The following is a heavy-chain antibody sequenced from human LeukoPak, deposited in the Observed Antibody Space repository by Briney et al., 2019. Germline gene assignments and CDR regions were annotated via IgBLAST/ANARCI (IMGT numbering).Heavy chain of an antibody. CDR3: ARGGLIQRHAFDI. CDR2: TSSSDAGT. V-gene: IGHV3-23*01. Sequence: GGSLRLSCAASGFTLSTYAMSWVRQTPGKGLEWVAATSSSDAGTYHADSVRGRFTISRDNAKNSLYLQMNSLRGEDTALYYCARGGLIQRHAFDIWGQGTMVTVSS. J-gene: IGHJ3*02. D-gene: IGHD1-1*01. CDR1: GFTLSTYA.